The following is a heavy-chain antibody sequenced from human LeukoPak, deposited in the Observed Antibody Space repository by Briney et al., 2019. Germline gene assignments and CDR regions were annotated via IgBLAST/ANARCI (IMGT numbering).Heavy chain of an antibody. CDR2: INHRGRT. V-gene: IGHV4-34*01. Sequence: SETLSLTCAVYGESLSKYYWTWIRQSPGKGLEWIGEINHRGRTNLNPSLKSRVTLSVDTSKHQFSLKLTSMTAADAAVYYCASSVGSTDYCGQGTLVTVSS. D-gene: IGHD1-26*01. J-gene: IGHJ4*02. CDR3: ASSVGSTDY. CDR1: GESLSKYY.